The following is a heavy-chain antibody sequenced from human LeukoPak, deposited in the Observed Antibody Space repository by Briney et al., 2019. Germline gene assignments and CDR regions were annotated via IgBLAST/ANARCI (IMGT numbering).Heavy chain of an antibody. CDR1: GFTFSDYY. Sequence: GGSLRLSCAASGFTFSDYYMSWIRQAPGKGLEWVGRIKSKTDGGTTDYAAPVKGRFIISRDDSKNTLYLQMNSLKTEDTAVYYCSTVRYCSGGSCVGGMDVWGQGTTVTVSS. J-gene: IGHJ6*02. V-gene: IGHV3-15*01. CDR2: IKSKTDGGTT. CDR3: STVRYCSGGSCVGGMDV. D-gene: IGHD2-15*01.